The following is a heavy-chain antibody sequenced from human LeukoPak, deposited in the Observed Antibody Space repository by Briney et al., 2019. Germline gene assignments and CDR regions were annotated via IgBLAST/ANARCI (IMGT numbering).Heavy chain of an antibody. Sequence: PSETLSLTCAVYGGSFSGYYWSWIRQPPGKGLEWIGEINHSGSTNYNPSLKSRVTISVDTSKNQFYLKLSSVTAADTAVYYCAREREGPYGYLDYWGQGTLVTVSS. CDR1: GGSFSGYY. CDR2: INHSGST. V-gene: IGHV4-34*01. J-gene: IGHJ4*02. D-gene: IGHD4-17*01. CDR3: AREREGPYGYLDY.